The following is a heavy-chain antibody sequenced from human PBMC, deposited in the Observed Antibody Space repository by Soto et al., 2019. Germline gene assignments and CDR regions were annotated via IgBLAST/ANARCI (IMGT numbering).Heavy chain of an antibody. D-gene: IGHD1-26*01. J-gene: IGHJ5*02. Sequence: EVQLVQSGAEVKKPGESLRISCKGSGYSFTSYWISWVRQMPGKGLEWMGRIDPSDSYTNYSPSFQGHVTISADKSISTAYLQWSSLKASDTAMYYCARLALDSMGAKGRDNWFDPWGQGTLVTVSS. V-gene: IGHV5-10-1*03. CDR2: IDPSDSYT. CDR1: GYSFTSYW. CDR3: ARLALDSMGAKGRDNWFDP.